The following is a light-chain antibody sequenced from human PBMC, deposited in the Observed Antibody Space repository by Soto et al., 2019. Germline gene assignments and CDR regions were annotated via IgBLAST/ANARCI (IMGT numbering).Light chain of an antibody. Sequence: SVLTQPASVSGTPGQSITISCTGSNSDVGIYDFVSWYQHHPGRAPKLIVSEVSHRPSGVSYRFSGSKSGNTASLTISGLQAEDEADYYCTSYTITSPYVFGTGTKVTVL. CDR2: EVS. J-gene: IGLJ1*01. CDR3: TSYTITSPYV. V-gene: IGLV2-14*01. CDR1: NSDVGIYDF.